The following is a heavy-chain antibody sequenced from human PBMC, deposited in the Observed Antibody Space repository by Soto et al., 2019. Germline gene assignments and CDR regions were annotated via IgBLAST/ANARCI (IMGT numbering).Heavy chain of an antibody. J-gene: IGHJ4*02. Sequence: QVQLVESGGGVVQPGTSLRLSCVGSGFTFRGYVIHWVRQAPGKGLEWVALTSYDGSKKYYDDSVKGRFTISRENSRNTVDLQMDNLRLEDTALYYCARWGTTGGLDVWGQGTLVSVSS. CDR1: GFTFRGYV. V-gene: IGHV3-30*19. CDR3: ARWGTTGGLDV. D-gene: IGHD3-16*01. CDR2: TSYDGSKK.